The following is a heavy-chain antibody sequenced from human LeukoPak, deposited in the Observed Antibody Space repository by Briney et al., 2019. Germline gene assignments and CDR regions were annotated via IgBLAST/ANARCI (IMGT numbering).Heavy chain of an antibody. J-gene: IGHJ4*02. CDR2: ISGKVTYI. CDR3: ARSPFSNSWESNVY. V-gene: IGHV3-21*01. Sequence: GGSLRLSCAASGFTFSDYTMTWVRQAPGKGLEWVASISGKVTYITHADSVMGRFTISRENAKNSLFLQMNSLRTGDTAVYYCARSPFSNSWESNVYWGQGPLVTVSS. D-gene: IGHD6-13*01. CDR1: GFTFSDYT.